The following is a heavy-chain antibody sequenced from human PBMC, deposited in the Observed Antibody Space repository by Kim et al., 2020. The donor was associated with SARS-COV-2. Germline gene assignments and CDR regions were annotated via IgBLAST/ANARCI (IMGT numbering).Heavy chain of an antibody. J-gene: IGHJ4*02. V-gene: IGHV3-30*03. CDR3: ATQYYYDSSGYYSDY. Sequence: DSVKGRFTISRDNSKNTLYLQMNSLRAEDTAVYYCATQYYYDSSGYYSDYWGQGTLVTVSS. D-gene: IGHD3-22*01.